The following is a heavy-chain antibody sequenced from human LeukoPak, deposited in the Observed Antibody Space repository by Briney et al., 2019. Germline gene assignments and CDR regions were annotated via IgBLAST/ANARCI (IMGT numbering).Heavy chain of an antibody. CDR3: ARDYATAAGTAFDI. CDR1: GYTFTSYG. Sequence: ASVKVSCKASGYTFTSYGISWVRQAPGQGLEWMGWISAYNGNTNYAQGLQGRVTMTTDTSTSTAYMELRSLRSDDTAVNYCARDYATAAGTAFDIWGQGTMVTVSS. J-gene: IGHJ3*02. V-gene: IGHV1-18*01. CDR2: ISAYNGNT. D-gene: IGHD6-13*01.